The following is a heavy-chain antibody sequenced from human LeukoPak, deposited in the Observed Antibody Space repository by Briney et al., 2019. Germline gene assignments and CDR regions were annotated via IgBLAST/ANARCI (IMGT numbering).Heavy chain of an antibody. CDR1: GYSFTSYW. Sequence: GESLKISCMGSGYSFTSYWIGWVRQMPGKGLEWMGIIYPGDSDTRYSPSFQGQVTISADKSISTAYLQWSSLKASDTAMYYCASALEQWLAPFDYWGQGTLVTVSS. CDR2: IYPGDSDT. J-gene: IGHJ4*02. V-gene: IGHV5-51*03. CDR3: ASALEQWLAPFDY. D-gene: IGHD6-19*01.